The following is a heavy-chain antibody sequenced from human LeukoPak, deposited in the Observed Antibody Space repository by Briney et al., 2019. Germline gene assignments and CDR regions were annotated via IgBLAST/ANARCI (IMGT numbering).Heavy chain of an antibody. D-gene: IGHD2-2*01. J-gene: IGHJ5*02. Sequence: GGSLRLSCITSGFTFGDYGLSWVRQAPGKGLEWVAFVRYDGSNKYYADSVKGRFTISRDNSKNTLYLQMNSLRAEDTAVYYCAKDRLPYIVVVPAASFDPWGQGTLVTVSS. CDR2: VRYDGSNK. V-gene: IGHV3-30*02. CDR3: AKDRLPYIVVVPAASFDP. CDR1: GFTFGDYG.